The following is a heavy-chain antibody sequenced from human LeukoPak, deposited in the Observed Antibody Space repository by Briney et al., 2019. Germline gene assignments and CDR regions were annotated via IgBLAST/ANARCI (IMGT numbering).Heavy chain of an antibody. CDR1: GYTFSNYG. V-gene: IGHV1-18*01. J-gene: IGHJ4*02. CDR3: ATREGYGDYGYDY. D-gene: IGHD4-17*01. CDR2: ISAYNGNT. Sequence: ASVKVSCKASGYTFSNYGISWVRQAPGQGLEWMGWISAYNGNTIYAQKLQGRVTMTTDTSTSTAYMELSSLRSEDTAVYYCATREGYGDYGYDYWGQGTLVTVSS.